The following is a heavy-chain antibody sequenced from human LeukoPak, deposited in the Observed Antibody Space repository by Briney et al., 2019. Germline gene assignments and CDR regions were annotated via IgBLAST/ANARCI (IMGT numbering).Heavy chain of an antibody. V-gene: IGHV4-39*01. CDR1: GGSISSSSYY. CDR3: APHRSVSYYFDY. Sequence: SETLSLTCTVSGGSISSSSYYWGWIRQPPGKGLEWIGSIYYSGSTYYNPSLKSRVTISVDTSKNQFSLKLSSVTAADTAVYYFAPHRSVSYYFDYWGQGTLVTVSS. CDR2: IYYSGST. J-gene: IGHJ4*02. D-gene: IGHD5/OR15-5a*01.